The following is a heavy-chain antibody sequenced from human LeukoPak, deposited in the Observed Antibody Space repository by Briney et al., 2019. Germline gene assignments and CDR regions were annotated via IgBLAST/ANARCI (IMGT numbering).Heavy chain of an antibody. CDR3: ARDRAGAQSWVALDP. CDR1: GFTFSNDY. Sequence: GGSLRLSCAASGFTFSNDYMAWVRQAPGRGLEWVSLIYGDGTTFYTDCVKGGFTIYRDNFKHTLYLQMSSLRPEDTALYYCARDRAGAQSWVALDPWGQGTLVTVSS. J-gene: IGHJ5*02. CDR2: IYGDGTT. D-gene: IGHD3-10*01. V-gene: IGHV3-66*01.